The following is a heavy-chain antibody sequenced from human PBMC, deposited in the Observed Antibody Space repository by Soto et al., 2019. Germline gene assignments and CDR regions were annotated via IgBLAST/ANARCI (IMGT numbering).Heavy chain of an antibody. Sequence: SETLSLTCTVSGGSISSSSYYWGWIRQPPGKGLEWIGSIYYSGSTYYNPSLKSRVTISVDTSKNQFSLKLSSVTAADTAVYYCASGSFRELLCFGDDRRGYYFDYWGQGTLVTVSS. CDR3: ASGSFRELLCFGDDRRGYYFDY. V-gene: IGHV4-39*01. CDR2: IYYSGST. J-gene: IGHJ4*02. CDR1: GGSISSSSYY. D-gene: IGHD3-10*01.